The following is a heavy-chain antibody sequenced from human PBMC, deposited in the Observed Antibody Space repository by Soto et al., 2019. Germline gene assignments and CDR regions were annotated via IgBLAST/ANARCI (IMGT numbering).Heavy chain of an antibody. J-gene: IGHJ4*02. CDR2: IGSRGDST. CDR3: AKDLSYGYNSGRPFDS. CDR1: GFTFSSFA. Sequence: EVQLLESGGGLVQPGGSLRLSCAASGFTFSSFAMSWVRQAPGKGLEWVSAIGSRGDSTYYADSVKGRFTISRDNSKNTQYLQMNSLRAEDTAVYYCAKDLSYGYNSGRPFDSWGQGTLVTVSS. D-gene: IGHD6-19*01. V-gene: IGHV3-23*01.